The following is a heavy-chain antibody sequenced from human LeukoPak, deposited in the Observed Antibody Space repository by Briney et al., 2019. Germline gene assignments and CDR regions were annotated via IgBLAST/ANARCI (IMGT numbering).Heavy chain of an antibody. J-gene: IGHJ4*02. CDR1: GYTFTSYG. CDR3: ARDDLRYMPVY. D-gene: IGHD2-8*01. CDR2: ISAYNGNT. V-gene: IGHV1-18*01. Sequence: ASVKVSCKASGYTFTSYGIIWVRQAPGQGLEWMGWISAYNGNTNYAQKLQGRVTMTTDTSTSTAYMELRSLRSDDTAVYHCARDDLRYMPVYWGQGTLVTVSS.